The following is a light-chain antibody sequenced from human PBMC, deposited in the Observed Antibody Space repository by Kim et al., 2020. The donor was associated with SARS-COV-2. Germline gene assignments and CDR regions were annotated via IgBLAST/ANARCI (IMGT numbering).Light chain of an antibody. Sequence: DIVLTQSPGTLSLSPGERATLSCRASQTVTSNYLAWYQQKPGQAPSLLIYGATSRATGIPDRFSGSVSGTDITLTISRLEPEDFAVYLCQQYGTTPATFGQGAKVEIK. CDR2: GAT. V-gene: IGKV3-20*01. J-gene: IGKJ1*01. CDR1: QTVTSNY. CDR3: QQYGTTPAT.